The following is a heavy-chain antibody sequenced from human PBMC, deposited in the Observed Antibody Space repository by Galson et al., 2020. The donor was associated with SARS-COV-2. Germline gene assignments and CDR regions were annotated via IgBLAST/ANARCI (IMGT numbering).Heavy chain of an antibody. V-gene: IGHV4-38-2*02. CDR1: GYYLSSGHN. D-gene: IGHD2-15*01. Sequence: SETRSLTCPVPGYYLSSGHNWGWMRQTAGKGVECIGSSYHSGSTYYNPSLKSRVTISVDTSKNQFSLKLSSVTAADTAVYYCARAGVVAAIHGVDYWGQGTLVTVSS. J-gene: IGHJ4*02. CDR3: ARAGVVAAIHGVDY. CDR2: SYHSGST.